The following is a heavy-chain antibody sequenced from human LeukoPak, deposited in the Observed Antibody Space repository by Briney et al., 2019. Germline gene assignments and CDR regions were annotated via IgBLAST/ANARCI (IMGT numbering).Heavy chain of an antibody. D-gene: IGHD3-16*01. CDR2: IKHNGDEL. J-gene: IGHJ4*02. CDR3: ARELRTFDS. Sequence: PGGSLRLSCAASGFTFSSYWMTWVRQAPGKGLEWVANIKHNGDELNYVDSVEDRFTISRDNAKNSLYLHMTSLRAENTAVYYCARELRTFDSWGQGTLVTVSS. CDR1: GFTFSSYW. V-gene: IGHV3-7*01.